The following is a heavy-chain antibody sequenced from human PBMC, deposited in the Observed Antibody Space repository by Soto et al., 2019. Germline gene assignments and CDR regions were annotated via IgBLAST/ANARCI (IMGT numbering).Heavy chain of an antibody. CDR2: FDPEDGET. D-gene: IGHD1-7*01. V-gene: IGHV1-24*01. CDR3: ATGIMSITGTTIHYYYGMDV. CDR1: GYTLTELS. J-gene: IGHJ6*02. Sequence: ASVKVSCKVSGYTLTELSMHWVRQAPGKGLEWMGGFDPEDGETIYAQKFQGRVTMTEDTSTDTAYMELSSLRSEDTAVYYYATGIMSITGTTIHYYYGMDVWGQGTTVTVSS.